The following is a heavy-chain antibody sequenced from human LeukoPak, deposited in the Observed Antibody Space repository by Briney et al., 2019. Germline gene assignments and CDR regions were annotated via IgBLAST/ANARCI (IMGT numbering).Heavy chain of an antibody. D-gene: IGHD3-16*01. Sequence: SETLSLTCAVYGGSFSVYYWSWIRQPPGKGLEWIGEINHSGSTNYNPSLKSRVTISADTSKNQFSLKLSSVTAADTAVYYCARVGDYALKDWGQGTLVTVSS. CDR2: INHSGST. CDR3: ARVGDYALKD. J-gene: IGHJ4*02. V-gene: IGHV4-34*01. CDR1: GGSFSVYY.